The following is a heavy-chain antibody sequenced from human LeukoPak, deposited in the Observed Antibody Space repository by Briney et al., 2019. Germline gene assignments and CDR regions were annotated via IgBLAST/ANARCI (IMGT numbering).Heavy chain of an antibody. CDR3: ARTSPYSSGWYGLETYYYYGMDV. CDR2: ISYDGSNK. V-gene: IGHV3-30-3*01. CDR1: GFTFSSYA. J-gene: IGHJ6*02. Sequence: GGSLRLSCAASGFTFSSYAMHWVRQAPGKGLEWVAVISYDGSNKYYADSVKGRFTISRDNSKNTLYLQMNSLRAEDTAVYYCARTSPYSSGWYGLETYYYYGMDVWGQGTTVTVSS. D-gene: IGHD6-19*01.